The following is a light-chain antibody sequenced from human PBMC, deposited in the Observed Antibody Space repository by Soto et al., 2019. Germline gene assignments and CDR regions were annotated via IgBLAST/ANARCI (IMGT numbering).Light chain of an antibody. J-gene: IGKJ5*01. CDR3: HQRSNWPPDT. CDR2: GAS. Sequence: EIVLTQYPGTLSLSPGERATLSCGASQSVHTFLAWYQQKPGQAPRLLIYGASTRATGVPARFSGSGSGTDFTLTISSLETEDFAVYYCHQRSNWPPDTFGHGTRLEIK. V-gene: IGKV3-11*01. CDR1: QSVHTF.